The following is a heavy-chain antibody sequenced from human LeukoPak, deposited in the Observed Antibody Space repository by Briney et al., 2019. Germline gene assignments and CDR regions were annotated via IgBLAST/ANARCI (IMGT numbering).Heavy chain of an antibody. Sequence: SETLSLTCTVSGGSISSYYWSWIRQPPGKGLEWIGYIYYSGSTNYNPSLKSRVTISVDTSKNQFSLKLSSVTAADTAVYYCASDSGSSFDAFDIWGQGTMDTVSS. CDR1: GGSISSYY. J-gene: IGHJ3*02. CDR2: IYYSGST. CDR3: ASDSGSSFDAFDI. V-gene: IGHV4-59*01. D-gene: IGHD1-26*01.